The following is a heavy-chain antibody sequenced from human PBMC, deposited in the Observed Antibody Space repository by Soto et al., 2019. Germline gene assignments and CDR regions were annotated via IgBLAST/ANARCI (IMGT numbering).Heavy chain of an antibody. CDR3: ARGPSGDKVDS. CDR2: IYDGGRT. V-gene: IGHV4-30-4*01. D-gene: IGHD7-27*01. Sequence: QVQLQESGPGLVKPSQTLSLTCTVSGGSISTVDYWWSWIRQSPDMGLEWIGHIYDGGRTYNNPSLESRITMSVDPFKRPLSLTLSSVSAADPAVYYCARGPSGDKVDSWGQGTLVTVSS. J-gene: IGHJ4*02. CDR1: GGSISTVDYW.